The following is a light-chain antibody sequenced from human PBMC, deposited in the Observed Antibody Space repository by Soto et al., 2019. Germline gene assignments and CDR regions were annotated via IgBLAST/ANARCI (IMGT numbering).Light chain of an antibody. J-gene: IGLJ2*01. CDR2: RTA. CDR3: AAWDDSLSVVV. V-gene: IGLV1-47*01. Sequence: QSVVTQPPSASGTPGQRVTISCSGSSSNIGTNFVYWYLHLPGTAPKLLIYRTAQRPSGVPDRFSGSKSGTSASLAISGLRSEDEADYFCAAWDDSLSVVVFGGGTQLTVL. CDR1: SSNIGTNF.